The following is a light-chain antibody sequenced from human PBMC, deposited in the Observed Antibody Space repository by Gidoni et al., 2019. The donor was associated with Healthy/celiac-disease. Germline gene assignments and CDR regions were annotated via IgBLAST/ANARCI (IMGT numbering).Light chain of an antibody. V-gene: IGKV3-20*01. Sequence: EIVLTQSPGTLSLSPGERATLSCRASQSVSSSYLAWYQQKPGQAPRLLIDGASSRATGIQDRFSGSGSGTDFTLTISRLEPEDFAVYYCQQYGSSPWTFGQGTKLEIK. CDR3: QQYGSSPWT. CDR1: QSVSSSY. CDR2: GAS. J-gene: IGKJ2*01.